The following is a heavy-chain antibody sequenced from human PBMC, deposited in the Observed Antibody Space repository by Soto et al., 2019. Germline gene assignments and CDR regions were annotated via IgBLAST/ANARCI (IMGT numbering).Heavy chain of an antibody. CDR3: AKASDILTGYYYYGMDV. V-gene: IGHV3-23*01. CDR1: GFTFSSYA. Sequence: GGSLRLSCAASGFTFSSYAMSWVRQAPGKGLEWVSAISGSGGSTYYADSVKGRFTISRDNSKNTLYLQMNSLRAEDTAVYYCAKASDILTGYYYYGMDVWGQGTTVTVSS. J-gene: IGHJ6*02. D-gene: IGHD3-9*01. CDR2: ISGSGGST.